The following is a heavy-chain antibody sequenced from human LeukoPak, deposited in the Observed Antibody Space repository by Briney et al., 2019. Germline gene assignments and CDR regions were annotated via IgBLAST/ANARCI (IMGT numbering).Heavy chain of an antibody. V-gene: IGHV3-48*02. CDR2: ISRDSSNI. CDR1: GFTFTNYA. Sequence: PGGSLRLSCAASGFTFTNYAMSWVRQAPGKGLEWVSYISRDSSNIYYADSVKGRFTISRDNAKNSLYLQVNSLRDEDTAVYYCARESYWGSGLKGFDSWGQGTLVTVSS. J-gene: IGHJ4*02. D-gene: IGHD7-27*01. CDR3: ARESYWGSGLKGFDS.